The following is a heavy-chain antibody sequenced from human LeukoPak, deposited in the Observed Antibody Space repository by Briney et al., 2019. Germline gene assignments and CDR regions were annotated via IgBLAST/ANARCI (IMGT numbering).Heavy chain of an antibody. CDR2: ISYDGSNK. J-gene: IGHJ4*02. D-gene: IGHD6-19*01. CDR1: GFTFSSYA. CDR3: ARTGSSGWRTSDY. Sequence: GRSLRLSCAASGFTFSSYAMHWVRQAPGKGLEWVAVISYDGSNKYYADSVKGRFTISRDNSKNTLYLQMNSLRAEDTAVYYCARTGSSGWRTSDYWGQGTLVTVSS. V-gene: IGHV3-30-3*01.